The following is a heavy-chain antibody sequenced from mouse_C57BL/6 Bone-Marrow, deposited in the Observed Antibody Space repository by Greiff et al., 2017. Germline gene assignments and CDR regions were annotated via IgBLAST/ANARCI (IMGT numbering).Heavy chain of an antibody. Sequence: QVQLQQSGAELARPGASVKLSCKASGYTFTSYGISWVKQRTGKGLEWIGEICPRSGNTYYKEKFTGKATLTADKSSNPAYMKLRSLTSEDSAVYVCASGYYGRFFDYGGQGTTLTVSS. CDR1: GYTFTSYG. CDR2: ICPRSGNT. D-gene: IGHD2-3*01. J-gene: IGHJ2*01. V-gene: IGHV1-81*01. CDR3: ASGYYGRFFDY.